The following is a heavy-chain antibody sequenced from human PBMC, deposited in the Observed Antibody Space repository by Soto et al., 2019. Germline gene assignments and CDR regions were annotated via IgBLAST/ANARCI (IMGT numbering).Heavy chain of an antibody. CDR3: ARGDSMDV. CDR1: GYTFTGYA. J-gene: IGHJ6*02. V-gene: IGHV1-3*01. D-gene: IGHD2-21*01. Sequence: ASVKVSCKASGYTFTGYAMHWVRQAPGQRLEWMGWINAGNGNTKYSQKFQGRVTITRDTSVSTAYVELRSLRSDDTAVYYCARGDSMDVWGQGTTVTVSS. CDR2: INAGNGNT.